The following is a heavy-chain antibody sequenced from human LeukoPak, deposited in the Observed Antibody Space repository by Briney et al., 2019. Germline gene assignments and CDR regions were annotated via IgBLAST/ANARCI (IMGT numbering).Heavy chain of an antibody. D-gene: IGHD5-24*01. CDR2: ISGGSSYI. CDR3: SRVDENGYNFA. V-gene: IGHV3-21*01. Sequence: GGSLRLSCAASGFSFSSYSMNWVRQAPGKGLEWDSSISGGSSYIYYADSVKGRFTISRDNAKNSLFLQMNSLRAEDTAVYYCSRVDENGYNFAWGQGTLVTVSS. J-gene: IGHJ5*02. CDR1: GFSFSSYS.